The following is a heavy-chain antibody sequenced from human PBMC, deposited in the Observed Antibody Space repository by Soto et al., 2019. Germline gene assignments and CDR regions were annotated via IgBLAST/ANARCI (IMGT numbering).Heavy chain of an antibody. Sequence: PWGSLRLSCAASGFTFSSYAMNWVRQAPGKGLEWVSVISGSGGSTYYADSVKGRFTISRDNSKNTLYLQMNSLRADDTAVYYCASRSSGWYFDYWGQGTLVTVSS. V-gene: IGHV3-23*01. J-gene: IGHJ4*02. CDR1: GFTFSSYA. D-gene: IGHD6-19*01. CDR3: ASRSSGWYFDY. CDR2: ISGSGGST.